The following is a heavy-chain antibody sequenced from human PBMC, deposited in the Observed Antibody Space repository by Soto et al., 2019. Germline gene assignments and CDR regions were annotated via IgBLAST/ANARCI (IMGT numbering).Heavy chain of an antibody. V-gene: IGHV3-7*03. CDR2: IKQDGSEK. CDR1: GFTFSSYY. CDR3: AGGSGWLFDS. J-gene: IGHJ4*02. Sequence: GGSLRLSCAASGFTFSSYYMTWVRQAPGKGLEWVANIKQDGSEKFYVDSVKGRFSNSRDNAKNSLYLQMNSLRVEDTAVYYCAGGSGWLFDSWGQGTPVTVSS. D-gene: IGHD6-19*01.